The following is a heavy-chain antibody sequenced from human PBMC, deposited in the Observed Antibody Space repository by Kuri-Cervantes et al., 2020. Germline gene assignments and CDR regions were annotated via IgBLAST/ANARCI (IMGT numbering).Heavy chain of an antibody. CDR2: IFSGGST. CDR1: GFNVSSNY. V-gene: IGHV3-53*01. J-gene: IGHJ4*02. D-gene: IGHD3-10*01. CDR3: TRSTGLGNYARADY. Sequence: GGSLRLSCAASGFNVSSNYMSWVRQAPGKGLEWVSIIFSGGSTYYADSVKGRFTISRDNSKNTLYLQMDSLRAEDTAVYYCTRSTGLGNYARADYWGQGTLVTVSS.